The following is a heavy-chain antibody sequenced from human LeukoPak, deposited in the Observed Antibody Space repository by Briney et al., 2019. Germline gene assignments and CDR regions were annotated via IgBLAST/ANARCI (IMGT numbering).Heavy chain of an antibody. V-gene: IGHV4-61*01. J-gene: IGHJ4*02. D-gene: IGHD3-10*01. CDR2: IYYSGST. Sequence: SETLSLTCTVSGGSVSSGSYYWSWIRQPPGKGLEWIGYIYYSGSTNYNPSLKSRVTISVDTSKNQFSLKLSSVTAADTAVYYCARAEYYFDYWGQGTLVTVSS. CDR1: GGSVSSGSYY. CDR3: ARAEYYFDY.